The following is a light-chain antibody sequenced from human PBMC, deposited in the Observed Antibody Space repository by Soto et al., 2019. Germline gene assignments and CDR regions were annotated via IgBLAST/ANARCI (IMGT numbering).Light chain of an antibody. J-gene: IGKJ2*01. V-gene: IGKV3-20*01. Sequence: EIVFTQSPCTLSLSPGERAALSCRASQSISRSYLAWYQQKRGQAPRLLIYGTSNRATGIPDRFSGSGSGTDFTLTITRLEPEDFAVYFCQQYGNSPYTFGQGTKVDIK. CDR1: QSISRSY. CDR2: GTS. CDR3: QQYGNSPYT.